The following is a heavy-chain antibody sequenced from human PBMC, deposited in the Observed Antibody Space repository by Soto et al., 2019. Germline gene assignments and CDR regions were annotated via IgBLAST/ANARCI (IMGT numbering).Heavy chain of an antibody. D-gene: IGHD4-17*01. J-gene: IGHJ3*02. Sequence: ASVKVSCKASGYTFTSYGIRWVRQAPGQGLEWMGGINAYDGDTNYAQKFQGRVTMTRDTSTSTVYMELSSLRSEDTAVYYCACFQKTIMTYGEVIPLDTWGQGTMVTVSS. CDR2: INAYDGDT. V-gene: IGHV1-18*01. CDR1: GYTFTSYG. CDR3: ACFQKTIMTYGEVIPLDT.